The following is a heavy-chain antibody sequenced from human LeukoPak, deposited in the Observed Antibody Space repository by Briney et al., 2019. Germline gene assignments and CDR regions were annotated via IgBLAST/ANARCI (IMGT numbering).Heavy chain of an antibody. D-gene: IGHD1-1*01. J-gene: IGHJ6*02. CDR2: INHSGST. CDR1: GGSFSGYY. V-gene: IGHV4-34*01. CDR3: ARGPTWNPYWRKAGPGGHYYYGMDV. Sequence: SETLSLTCAVYGGSFSGYYWSWIRQPPGKGLEWLGEINHSGSTNYNPSLKSRVTISVDTSKNQFSLKLSSVTAADTAVYYCARGPTWNPYWRKAGPGGHYYYGMDVWGQGTTVTVSS.